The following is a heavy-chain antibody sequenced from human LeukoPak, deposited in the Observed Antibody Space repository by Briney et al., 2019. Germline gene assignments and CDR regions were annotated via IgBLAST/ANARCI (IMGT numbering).Heavy chain of an antibody. Sequence: ASVKVSCKASGGTFSSYAISWVRQAPGQGLEWMGRINPKSGDTEYVQKFQGRVTMTRDTSISTLYMELTRLTSDDTAVYFCARDLTSTPYWELDYWGQGTLVTVSS. V-gene: IGHV1-2*02. J-gene: IGHJ4*02. CDR1: GGTFSSYA. D-gene: IGHD2-8*02. CDR3: ARDLTSTPYWELDY. CDR2: INPKSGDT.